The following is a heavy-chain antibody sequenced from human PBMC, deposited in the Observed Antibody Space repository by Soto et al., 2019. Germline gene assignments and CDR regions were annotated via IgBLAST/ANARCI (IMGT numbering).Heavy chain of an antibody. CDR1: GDTFKNYA. D-gene: IGHD2-15*01. J-gene: IGHJ4*01. V-gene: IGHV1-69*01. CDR2: IIPIFCKT. CDR3: ATSGYNYGPFDY. Sequence: QVQLVQSGAEVRKPGSSVKVSCRASGDTFKNYAISWVRQAPGQGLEWMGGIIPIFCKTDYAQTFHGRVTINGDESTYTAHMELRGLRSDDTALYYCATSGYNYGPFDYWGRGLLVTV.